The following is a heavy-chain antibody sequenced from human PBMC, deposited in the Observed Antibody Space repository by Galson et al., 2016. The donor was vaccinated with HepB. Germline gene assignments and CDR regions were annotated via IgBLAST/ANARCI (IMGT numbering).Heavy chain of an antibody. CDR2: ISPSSSDI. J-gene: IGHJ5*02. V-gene: IGHV3-11*06. Sequence: SLRLSCAASGFTFSDYYMSWIRQAPGKGLEWVSYISPSSSDIKHADSVIGRFSISRDNAKNSLYLQMNTLGVEDTAVYYCARHGRDSSGSPFDPWGQGTLVTVSS. CDR3: ARHGRDSSGSPFDP. CDR1: GFTFSDYY. D-gene: IGHD3-22*01.